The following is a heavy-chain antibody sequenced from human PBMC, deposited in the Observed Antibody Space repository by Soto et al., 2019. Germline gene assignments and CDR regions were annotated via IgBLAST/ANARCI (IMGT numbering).Heavy chain of an antibody. Sequence: GGSLRLSCAASGFTFSSYAMSWVRQAPGKGLEWVSAISGSGGSTYYADSVKGRFTISRDNSKNMLYLQMNSLRAEDTAVYYCAKDQQVLIFGVGFLFDYWGQGTLVTVSS. CDR1: GFTFSSYA. D-gene: IGHD3-3*01. J-gene: IGHJ4*02. V-gene: IGHV3-23*01. CDR2: ISGSGGST. CDR3: AKDQQVLIFGVGFLFDY.